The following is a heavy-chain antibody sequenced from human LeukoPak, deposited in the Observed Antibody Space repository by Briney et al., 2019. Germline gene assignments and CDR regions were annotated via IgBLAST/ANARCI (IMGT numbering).Heavy chain of an antibody. CDR1: GFSLNTDGIY. Sequence: SPGLLKPTQTLTLTCTFSGFSLNTDGIYVSWIREPPGKALEGLARIDWDDDKYYSTSLETRLTISKDTCKNQVVLTMTDMDPVDTATYYCALNSFYYATGGYPITSYFDYWGQGTLVTVSS. CDR3: ALNSFYYATGGYPITSYFDY. V-gene: IGHV2-70*11. J-gene: IGHJ4*02. CDR2: IDWDDDK. D-gene: IGHD3-22*01.